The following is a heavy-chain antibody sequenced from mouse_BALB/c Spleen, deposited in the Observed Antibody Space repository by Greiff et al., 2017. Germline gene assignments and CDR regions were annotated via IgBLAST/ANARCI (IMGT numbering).Heavy chain of an antibody. J-gene: IGHJ3*01. CDR3: TIYYDYAY. CDR1: GYTFTSYW. Sequence: QVQLQQPGAELVRPGASVKLSCKASGYTFTSYWINWVKQRPGQGLEWIGNIYPSDSYTNYNQKFTDKATLTVDKSSSTAYMQLSSPTSEDSAVYYCTIYYDYAYWGQGTLVTVSA. CDR2: IYPSDSYT. D-gene: IGHD2-4*01. V-gene: IGHV1-69*02.